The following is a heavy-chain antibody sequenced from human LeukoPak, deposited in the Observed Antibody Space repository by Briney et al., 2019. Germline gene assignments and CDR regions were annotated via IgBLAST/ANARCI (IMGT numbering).Heavy chain of an antibody. D-gene: IGHD2/OR15-2a*01. CDR3: VSFYETY. CDR1: GNYW. Sequence: GGSLRLSRAASGNYWMHWVRQVPGRGLVWVSHINSDGSWTSYADSVKGRFTISKDNAKNTVYLQMNSLRAEDTAVYYCVSFYETYWGRGTLVTVSS. V-gene: IGHV3-74*01. CDR2: INSDGSWT. J-gene: IGHJ4*02.